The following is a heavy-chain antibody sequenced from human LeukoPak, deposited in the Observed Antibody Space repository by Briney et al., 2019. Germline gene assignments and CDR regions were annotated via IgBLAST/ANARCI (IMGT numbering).Heavy chain of an antibody. CDR1: GGSISSTSYY. CDR3: ARHPERYSYFDY. J-gene: IGHJ4*02. Sequence: SETLSLTCTVSGGSISSTSYYWGWIRQPPGKGLEWIGGIYYTGSAYYNPSLKSRVTMSVDTSKNQFSLRLSSVTAADTAVYSCARHPERYSYFDYWGQGTLVTVSS. CDR2: IYYTGSA. V-gene: IGHV4-39*01. D-gene: IGHD5-18*01.